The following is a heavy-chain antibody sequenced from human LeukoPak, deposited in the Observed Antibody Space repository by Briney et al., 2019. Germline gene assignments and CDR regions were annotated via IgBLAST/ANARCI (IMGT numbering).Heavy chain of an antibody. D-gene: IGHD3-22*01. CDR1: GFTFSNYA. V-gene: IGHV3-23*01. Sequence: PGGCLRLSCAASGFTFSNYAMSWVRQAPGKGLEWVSAISGSGSSTYYADSVKGRFIISRDNSKNTLYLQMNSLRAEDTAVYYCAKCALYDSSGYYLNYYYYYGMDVWGQGTTVTVSS. J-gene: IGHJ6*02. CDR2: ISGSGSST. CDR3: AKCALYDSSGYYLNYYYYYGMDV.